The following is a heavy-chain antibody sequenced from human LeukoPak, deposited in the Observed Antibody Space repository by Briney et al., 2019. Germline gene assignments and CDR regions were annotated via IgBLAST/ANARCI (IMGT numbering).Heavy chain of an antibody. Sequence: ASVKVSCKASGYTFTSYGISWVRQAPGQGLGWMGWISAYNGNTNYAQKLQGRVTMTTDTSTSTAYMERRSLRSDDTAVYYCARALSIAARLQTIFDYWGQGTPVTVSS. CDR1: GYTFTSYG. J-gene: IGHJ4*02. D-gene: IGHD6-6*01. CDR2: ISAYNGNT. V-gene: IGHV1-18*01. CDR3: ARALSIAARLQTIFDY.